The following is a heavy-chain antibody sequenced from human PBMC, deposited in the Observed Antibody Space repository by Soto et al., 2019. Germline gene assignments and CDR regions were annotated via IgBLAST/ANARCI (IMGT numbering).Heavy chain of an antibody. CDR3: ARFMAAGTFYYYGMDV. CDR2: TYYRSKWYN. CDR1: GDSVSSNSAA. J-gene: IGHJ6*02. V-gene: IGHV6-1*01. Sequence: SQTLSLTCATSGDSVSSNSAAWNWIRQSPSRGLEWLGRTYYRSKWYNDYAVSVKSRITINPDTSKNQFSLQLNSVTPEDTAVDYCARFMAAGTFYYYGMDVRGQWTKITVSS. D-gene: IGHD6-13*01.